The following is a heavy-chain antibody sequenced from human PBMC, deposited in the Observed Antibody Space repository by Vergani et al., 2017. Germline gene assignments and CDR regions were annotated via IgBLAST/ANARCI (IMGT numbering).Heavy chain of an antibody. CDR1: GFTVSSNY. CDR3: ARDHPMVGNWYFDL. CDR2: IYSGGST. J-gene: IGHJ2*01. V-gene: IGHV3-66*01. Sequence: EVQLVESGGGLVQPGGSLRLSCAASGFTVSSNYMSWVRQAPGKGLEWVSVIYSGGSTYYADSVKGRFTISRDNSKNTLYLQMNSLRAEDTAVYYCARDHPMVGNWYFDLWGRGTLVTVSS. D-gene: IGHD3-10*01.